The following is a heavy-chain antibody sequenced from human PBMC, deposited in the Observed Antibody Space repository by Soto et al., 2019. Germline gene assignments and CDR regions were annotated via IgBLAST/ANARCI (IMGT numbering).Heavy chain of an antibody. D-gene: IGHD3-3*01. CDR3: TRDNLNDDFLYYYYMDV. V-gene: IGHV3-49*03. CDR1: GFTFGDYA. J-gene: IGHJ6*03. Sequence: EVQLVESGGGLVQPGRSLRLSCTASGFTFGDYAMSWFRQAPGKGLEWVGFIRSKAYGGTTEYAASVKGRFTISRDDSKSIAYLQMNSLITEDTAVYYCTRDNLNDDFLYYYYMDVWGKGTTVTVSS. CDR2: IRSKAYGGTT.